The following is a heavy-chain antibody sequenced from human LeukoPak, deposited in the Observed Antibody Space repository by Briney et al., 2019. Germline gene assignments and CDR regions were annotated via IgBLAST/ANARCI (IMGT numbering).Heavy chain of an antibody. CDR1: NDSISSGDYY. V-gene: IGHV4-30-4*01. CDR3: AKESIAAAVEYFQH. Sequence: SETLSLTCTVSNDSISSGDYYWNWIRQPPGKGLEWIGYIFHRGGTSYNPSLKSRVTISVDRSKNQFSLKLSSVTAADTAVYYCAKESIAAAVEYFQHWGQGTLVTVSS. CDR2: IFHRGGT. D-gene: IGHD6-13*01. J-gene: IGHJ1*01.